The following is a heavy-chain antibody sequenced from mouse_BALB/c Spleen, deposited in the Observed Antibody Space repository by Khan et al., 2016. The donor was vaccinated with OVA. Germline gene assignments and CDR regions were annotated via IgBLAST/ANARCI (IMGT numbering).Heavy chain of an antibody. D-gene: IGHD1-1*01. V-gene: IGHV2-3*01. CDR2: IWGDGGT. CDR1: GFSLTSYG. Sequence: QVQLKQSGPGLVAPSQSLSITCTVSGFSLTSYGVGWVRQPPGEGLVWLGVIWGDGGTNYHYALIYRLSISKDNSKSQLFLKLNSLQTDDTATYYCAIEYYGRAWFAYWGQGTLLTVSA. CDR3: AIEYYGRAWFAY. J-gene: IGHJ3*01.